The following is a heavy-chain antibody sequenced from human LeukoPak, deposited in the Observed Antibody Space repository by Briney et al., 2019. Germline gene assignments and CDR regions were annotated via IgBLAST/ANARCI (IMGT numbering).Heavy chain of an antibody. J-gene: IGHJ5*02. CDR2: IYPSGTT. CDR1: GYSISSGYY. V-gene: IGHV4-38-2*02. D-gene: IGHD6-13*01. Sequence: SETLSLTCTVSGYSISSGYYWGWIRQPPGKGLEWIGNIYPSGTTYYNPSLKTRVTISVDTSKNQFSLKLSSVTAADTAVYFCARAYSSSWYFNWFDPWGQGTLVTVSS. CDR3: ARAYSSSWYFNWFDP.